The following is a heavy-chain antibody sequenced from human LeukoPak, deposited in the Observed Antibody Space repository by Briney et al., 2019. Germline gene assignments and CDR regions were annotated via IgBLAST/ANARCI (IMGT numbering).Heavy chain of an antibody. D-gene: IGHD6-19*01. Sequence: GASVKVSCKASGGTFSSYTISWVRQAPGQGLEWMGRIIPILGIANYAQKFQGRVTITADKSTSTAYMELSSLRSEDTAVYYCLNGSGRAPYGMDVWGQGTTVTVSS. J-gene: IGHJ6*02. V-gene: IGHV1-69*02. CDR1: GGTFSSYT. CDR2: IIPILGIA. CDR3: LNGSGRAPYGMDV.